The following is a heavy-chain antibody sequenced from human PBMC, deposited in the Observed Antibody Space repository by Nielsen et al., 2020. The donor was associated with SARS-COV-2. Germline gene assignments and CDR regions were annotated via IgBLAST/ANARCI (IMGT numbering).Heavy chain of an antibody. CDR2: VSHSGST. Sequence: SETLSLTCAVSGDSVSSHDWWTWVRPSPGKGLAWIGEVSHSGSTKYNPSLKSRVTLSMDKSKNQFSLRLTSVSAADTAVYFCARGDLVVVPSPLLGLGPIFYYFYLDVWGKGTTVIVSS. J-gene: IGHJ6*03. V-gene: IGHV4-4*02. CDR1: GDSVSSHDW. CDR3: ARGDLVVVPSPLLGLGPIFYYFYLDV. D-gene: IGHD2-2*01.